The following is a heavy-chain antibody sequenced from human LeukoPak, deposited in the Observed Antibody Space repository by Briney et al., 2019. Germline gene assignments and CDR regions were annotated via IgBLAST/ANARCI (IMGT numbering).Heavy chain of an antibody. CDR1: GGSISSYY. CDR3: ARHGCESSQGRFDL. Sequence: SSETLSLTCTVSGGSISSYYWSWIRQPPGKGLEWIGFIYYNRRTNYNPSLKSRVTISGDTSKNQVSLNLTSVTAADTALYSCARHGCESSQGRFDLWGQGTLVTVSS. D-gene: IGHD3-22*01. J-gene: IGHJ5*02. V-gene: IGHV4-59*08. CDR2: IYYNRRT.